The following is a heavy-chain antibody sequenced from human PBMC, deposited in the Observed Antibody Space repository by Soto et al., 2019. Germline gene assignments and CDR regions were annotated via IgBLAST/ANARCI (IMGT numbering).Heavy chain of an antibody. Sequence: QVQLVQSGAEVKKPGSSVKVSCKASAAAFSSDTLSWVRQSPGQGLEWMGRIVPILATAHYAQNFQGRVTSTADKSTSPVYRELSSLRSEDTAVYYCARDPRDGYWYFDLWGRGTLVTVSS. CDR1: AAAFSSDT. CDR3: ARDPRDGYWYFDL. V-gene: IGHV1-69*08. J-gene: IGHJ2*01. CDR2: IVPILATA.